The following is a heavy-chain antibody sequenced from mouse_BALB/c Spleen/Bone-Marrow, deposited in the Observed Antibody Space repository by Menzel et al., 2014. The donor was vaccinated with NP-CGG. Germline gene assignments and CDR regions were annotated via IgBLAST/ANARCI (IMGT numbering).Heavy chain of an antibody. CDR3: ARRGYYGTFLFAY. D-gene: IGHD2-1*01. J-gene: IGHJ3*01. Sequence: EVMLVESGPGLVKPSQSLSLTCTVTGYSITSDSAWNWIRQFPENKLEWMAYISYSGSTTYNPSPKSRISITRDTSTNQFFLQLNSVTTEDTATYYCARRGYYGTFLFAYWGQGTLVTVSA. V-gene: IGHV3-2*02. CDR1: GYSITSDSA. CDR2: ISYSGST.